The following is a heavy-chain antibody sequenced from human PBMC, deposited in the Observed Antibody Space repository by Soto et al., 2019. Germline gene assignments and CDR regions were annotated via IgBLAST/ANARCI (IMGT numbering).Heavy chain of an antibody. Sequence: GGSLRLSCAASGFTFSSYSMNWVRQAPGKGLEWVSSISSSSSYIYYADSVKGRFTISRDNAKNSLYLQMNSLRAEDTAVYYCARDYYDSSGYYPFDYWGQGTLVTVSS. V-gene: IGHV3-21*01. CDR1: GFTFSSYS. CDR3: ARDYYDSSGYYPFDY. CDR2: ISSSSSYI. J-gene: IGHJ4*02. D-gene: IGHD3-22*01.